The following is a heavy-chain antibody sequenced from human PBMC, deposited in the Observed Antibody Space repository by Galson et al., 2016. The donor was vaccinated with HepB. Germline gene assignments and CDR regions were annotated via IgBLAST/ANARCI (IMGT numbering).Heavy chain of an antibody. Sequence: SLRLSCAASGFTLTRYGMNWVRQAPGKGLEWISSISSSTSYKYYADSVKGRFTVSRDNAKKSLYLQMSSLRVEDTAVYYCARGDGYCGGDCKGGFNSYMDVWGKGTTVTVSS. CDR3: ARGDGYCGGDCKGGFNSYMDV. J-gene: IGHJ6*03. CDR1: GFTLTRYG. V-gene: IGHV3-21*01. D-gene: IGHD2-21*02. CDR2: ISSSTSYK.